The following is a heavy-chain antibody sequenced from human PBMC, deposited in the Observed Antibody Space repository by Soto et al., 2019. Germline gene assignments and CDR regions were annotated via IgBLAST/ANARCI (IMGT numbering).Heavy chain of an antibody. J-gene: IGHJ4*02. Sequence: QVQLVESGGGVVQPGRSLRLSCAAAGFTFSSYGMHWVRQAPGNGLEWVAVISYDGSNKYYADSVKGRFTIYRDNSKNKLYLQMNSLKAEDTAVYYCEKEWVYYSSGCSVDYWGQGTLVNASS. CDR2: ISYDGSNK. V-gene: IGHV3-30*18. D-gene: IGHD3-22*01. CDR1: GFTFSSYG. CDR3: EKEWVYYSSGCSVDY.